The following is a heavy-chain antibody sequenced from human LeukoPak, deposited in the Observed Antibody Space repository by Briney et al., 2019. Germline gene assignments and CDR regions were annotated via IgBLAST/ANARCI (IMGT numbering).Heavy chain of an antibody. V-gene: IGHV3-23*01. Sequence: GGSLRLSCAASGFTFSSYAMSWVRQAPGKGLEWVSAISGSGGSTYYADSVKGRFTISRDNSKNTLYLQMNSLRAEDTAVYYCAKESDYDILTGYSLIDIWGQGTMVTASS. CDR2: ISGSGGST. CDR1: GFTFSSYA. D-gene: IGHD3-9*01. J-gene: IGHJ3*02. CDR3: AKESDYDILTGYSLIDI.